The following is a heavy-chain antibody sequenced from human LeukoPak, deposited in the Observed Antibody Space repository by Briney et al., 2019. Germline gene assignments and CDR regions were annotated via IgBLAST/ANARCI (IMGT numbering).Heavy chain of an antibody. D-gene: IGHD3-10*01. Sequence: ASVKVSCKASGYTFTSYYMHWVRQAPGQGLEWMGWINPNSGGTNYAQKFQGRVTMTRDTSISTAYMELSRLRSDDTAVYYCARDLGNYYGSGSYYKDEYWGQGTLVTVSS. J-gene: IGHJ4*02. V-gene: IGHV1-2*02. CDR1: GYTFTSYY. CDR3: ARDLGNYYGSGSYYKDEY. CDR2: INPNSGGT.